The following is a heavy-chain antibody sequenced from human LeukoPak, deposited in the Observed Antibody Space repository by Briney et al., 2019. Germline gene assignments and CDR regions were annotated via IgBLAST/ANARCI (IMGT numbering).Heavy chain of an antibody. Sequence: SETLSLTCTVSGGSISSGAYYWTWIRQHPGRGLEWIGYIYYSGSTYYNPSLKSRVTISVDTSKNQFSLKLSSVTAADTAVYYCARTRGYNYYYYGMDVWGQGTTVTVSS. CDR3: ARTRGYNYYYYGMDV. D-gene: IGHD3-22*01. J-gene: IGHJ6*02. CDR1: GGSISSGAYY. V-gene: IGHV4-31*03. CDR2: IYYSGST.